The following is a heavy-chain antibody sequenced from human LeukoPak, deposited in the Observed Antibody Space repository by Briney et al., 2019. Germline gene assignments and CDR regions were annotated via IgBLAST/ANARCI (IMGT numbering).Heavy chain of an antibody. CDR3: ARSSGWNDAFDT. CDR1: GGSISLYY. D-gene: IGHD6-19*01. CDR2: IFYSGST. J-gene: IGHJ3*02. V-gene: IGHV4-59*08. Sequence: PSETLSLTCTVSGGSISLYYWSWIRQPPGKGLEWIGYIFYSGSTNYNPSLKSRVTISVDTSKNQFSLKLSSVTAADTAVYYCARSSGWNDAFDTWGQGTMVTVSS.